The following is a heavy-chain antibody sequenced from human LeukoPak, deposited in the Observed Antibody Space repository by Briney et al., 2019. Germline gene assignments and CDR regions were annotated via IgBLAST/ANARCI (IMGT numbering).Heavy chain of an antibody. J-gene: IGHJ4*02. CDR3: ARVFSGSWYHHGH. Sequence: ASVKVSCKASGYTFTSYGISWVRQAPGQGLEWMGWISTYNGNTNYAQKFQGRVAMTTDTSTSTAYMELRSLRSDDTAMYYCARVFSGSWYHHGHWGQGTLVTASS. CDR2: ISTYNGNT. D-gene: IGHD6-13*01. V-gene: IGHV1-18*01. CDR1: GYTFTSYG.